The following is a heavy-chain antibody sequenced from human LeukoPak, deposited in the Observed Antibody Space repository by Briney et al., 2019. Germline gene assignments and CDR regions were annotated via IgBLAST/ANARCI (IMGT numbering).Heavy chain of an antibody. V-gene: IGHV3-23*01. D-gene: IGHD3-22*01. CDR2: ISGSGGST. CDR3: ATGSYDSSGYYTPPPFDY. Sequence: SGGSLRLSCAASGFTFSSYAMSWVRQAPGKGLEWVSAISGSGGSTYYADSVKGRFTISRDNSKNTLYLQMNSLRAEDTAVYYCATGSYDSSGYYTPPPFDYWGQGTLVTVSS. J-gene: IGHJ4*02. CDR1: GFTFSSYA.